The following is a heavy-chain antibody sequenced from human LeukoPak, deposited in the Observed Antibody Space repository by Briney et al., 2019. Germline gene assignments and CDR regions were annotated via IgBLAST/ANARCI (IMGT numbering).Heavy chain of an antibody. D-gene: IGHD1-26*01. V-gene: IGHV1-69*05. J-gene: IGHJ6*03. Sequence: GASVKVSCKASGGTFSSYAISWVRQAPGQGLEWMGGIIPIFGTANYAQKFQGRVTITTDESTSTAYMELSSLRSEDTAVYYCARGSGSPSPLYYYYYMDVWGKGTTVTVS. CDR2: IIPIFGTA. CDR3: ARGSGSPSPLYYYYYMDV. CDR1: GGTFSSYA.